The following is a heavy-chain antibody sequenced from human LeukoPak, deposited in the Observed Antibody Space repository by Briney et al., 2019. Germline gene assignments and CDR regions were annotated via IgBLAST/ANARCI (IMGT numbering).Heavy chain of an antibody. D-gene: IGHD5-18*01. Sequence: SETLSLTCTVSAGSISSYYWSWIRQPPGKGLEWFGYIYYSGSTNYNPSLKSRVTISIDTSKNQFSLKLSSVTAADTAVYYCACGYSYGHFDYWGQGTLVTVSS. CDR3: ACGYSYGHFDY. V-gene: IGHV4-59*03. CDR2: IYYSGST. J-gene: IGHJ4*02. CDR1: AGSISSYY.